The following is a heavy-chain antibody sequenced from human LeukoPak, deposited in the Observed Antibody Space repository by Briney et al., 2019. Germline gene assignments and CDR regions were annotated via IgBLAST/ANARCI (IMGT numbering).Heavy chain of an antibody. CDR3: AREIAAGLIY. Sequence: GGSLRLSCAASGLTVSSNYMSWVRQAPGKGLEWVSVIYSGGTTYYADSVKGRFTTSRDNAKNTLYLQMNSLRAEDTAVYYCAREIAAGLIYWGQGDLVTVSS. CDR2: IYSGGTT. CDR1: GLTVSSNY. D-gene: IGHD2-21*01. J-gene: IGHJ4*02. V-gene: IGHV3-66*01.